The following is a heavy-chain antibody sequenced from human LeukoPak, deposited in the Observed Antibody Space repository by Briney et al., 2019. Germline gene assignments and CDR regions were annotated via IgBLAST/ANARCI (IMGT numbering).Heavy chain of an antibody. Sequence: SETLSLTCTVSGGSISSYYWSWIRQPPGKGLEWIGYIYYSGSTNYNPSLKSRVTISVDTSKNQFSLKLSSVTAADTAVYYCARLGYCDSSGSDWGQGTLVTVSS. CDR3: ARLGYCDSSGSD. V-gene: IGHV4-59*08. CDR2: IYYSGST. CDR1: GGSISSYY. D-gene: IGHD3-22*01. J-gene: IGHJ4*02.